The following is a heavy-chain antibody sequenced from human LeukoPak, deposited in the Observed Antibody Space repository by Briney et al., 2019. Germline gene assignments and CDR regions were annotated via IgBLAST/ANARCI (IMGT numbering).Heavy chain of an antibody. CDR1: GDNFSTYV. V-gene: IGHV1-69*04. Sequence: SVKVSCKASGDNFSTYVITWVRQAPGQGLEWMGRIIPSLNVANFAQKFKGRVTITADTSTNTAHLELSSLRSEDTAVYYCTREGVYSPDPTSYHRLPFDFWGKGTVVIVSS. D-gene: IGHD3-16*02. CDR3: TREGVYSPDPTSYHRLPFDF. J-gene: IGHJ3*01. CDR2: IIPSLNVA.